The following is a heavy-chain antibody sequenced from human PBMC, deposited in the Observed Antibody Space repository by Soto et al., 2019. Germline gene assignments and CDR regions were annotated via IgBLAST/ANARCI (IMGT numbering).Heavy chain of an antibody. CDR3: ARDPSNGWHHFDH. J-gene: IGHJ4*02. V-gene: IGHV6-1*01. D-gene: IGHD6-19*01. Sequence: HTLSLTCAISGDSVSSNSATWNWIRQSPSRGLEWLGRTYYRSKWCNDYALSVKSRITINPDTSKNQFSLQLNSVTPEDTAVYYCARDPSNGWHHFDHWGQGTLVTVSS. CDR2: TYYRSKWCN. CDR1: GDSVSSNSAT.